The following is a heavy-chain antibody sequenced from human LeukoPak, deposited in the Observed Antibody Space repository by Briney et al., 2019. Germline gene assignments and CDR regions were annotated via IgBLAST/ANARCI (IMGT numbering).Heavy chain of an antibody. CDR2: INPNSGGT. CDR3: ASSRGTMYDFWSGPRDY. D-gene: IGHD3-3*01. Sequence: ASVKVSCKASGYTFTGYYMHWVRQAPGQGLEWMGWINPNSGGTNYAQKFQGRVTMTRDTSISTAYMGLSRLRSDDTAVYYCASSRGTMYDFWSGPRDYWGQGTLVTVSS. CDR1: GYTFTGYY. V-gene: IGHV1-2*02. J-gene: IGHJ4*02.